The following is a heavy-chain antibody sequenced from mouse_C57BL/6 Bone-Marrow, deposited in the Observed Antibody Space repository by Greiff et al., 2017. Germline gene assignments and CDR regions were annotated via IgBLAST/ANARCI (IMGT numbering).Heavy chain of an antibody. V-gene: IGHV1-50*01. CDR1: GYTFTSYW. D-gene: IGHD2-3*01. J-gene: IGHJ4*01. CDR2: IDPSDSYT. CDR3: AGGLLPYAMDY. Sequence: VQLHQPGAELVKPGASVKLSCKASGYTFTSYWMQWVKQRPGQGLEWIGEIDPSDSYTNYNQKFKGKATLTVDTSSSTAYMQLSSLTSEDSAVYYCAGGLLPYAMDYWGQGTSVTVSS.